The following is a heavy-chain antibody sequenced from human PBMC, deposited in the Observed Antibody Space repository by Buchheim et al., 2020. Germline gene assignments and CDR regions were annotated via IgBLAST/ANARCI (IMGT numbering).Heavy chain of an antibody. CDR3: ARGGFSGSASDY. CDR1: GVTFGGYD. CDR2: INWNGGTT. D-gene: IGHD6-19*01. Sequence: EVQLVESGGRVVRPGGSLRLSCAASGVTFGGYDLTWVRQAPGKGLEWVSGINWNGGTTGYADSVKGRFTISRDNAKNSLYLQMNSLRADDTAFYYCARGGFSGSASDYWGQGTL. J-gene: IGHJ4*02. V-gene: IGHV3-20*04.